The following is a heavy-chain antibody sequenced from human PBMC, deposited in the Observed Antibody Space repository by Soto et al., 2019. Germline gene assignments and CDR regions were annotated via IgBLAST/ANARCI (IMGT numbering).Heavy chain of an antibody. J-gene: IGHJ3*01. D-gene: IGHD6-13*01. Sequence: QVQLVESGGGVVQPGRSLRLSCAASGFTFTSYVMHWVRQAPGKGLEWVAVTWYDGKNEYYADSVKGRFTISRDNSKFTLYLHMNSLSAEDTAVYYCARDHSSSWYNAFDLWGQGTMVTVSS. CDR2: TWYDGKNE. V-gene: IGHV3-33*01. CDR1: GFTFTSYV. CDR3: ARDHSSSWYNAFDL.